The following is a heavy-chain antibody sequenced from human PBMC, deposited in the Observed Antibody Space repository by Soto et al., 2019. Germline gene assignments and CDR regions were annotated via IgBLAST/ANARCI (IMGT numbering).Heavy chain of an antibody. J-gene: IGHJ4*02. V-gene: IGHV1-2*02. D-gene: IGHD1-26*01. Sequence: QVQLVQSGAEVKKPGASVKVSCKASGYTFTGYYMHWVRQAPGQGLEWMGWIDPKGGDTKYAQNFQGRVTMTRDTSISTAYMDLSSLISDDTAVYYCARCLVRATTVVDYWGQGTLVTVSS. CDR2: IDPKGGDT. CDR1: GYTFTGYY. CDR3: ARCLVRATTVVDY.